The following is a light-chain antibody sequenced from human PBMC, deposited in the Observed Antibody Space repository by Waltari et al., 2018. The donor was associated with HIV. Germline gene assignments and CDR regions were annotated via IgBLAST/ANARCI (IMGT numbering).Light chain of an antibody. CDR3: QQRNNWPSFS. Sequence: EVVLTQSPATLSLSPGNTATLSCRASQSVSSYLAWYQQKPGHAPRLLIYYASNRATGIPPRFSGSGCGTDFTLTISSLEPEDFAVYYCQQRNNWPSFSFGGGTKVEIK. CDR1: QSVSSY. V-gene: IGKV3-11*01. CDR2: YAS. J-gene: IGKJ4*01.